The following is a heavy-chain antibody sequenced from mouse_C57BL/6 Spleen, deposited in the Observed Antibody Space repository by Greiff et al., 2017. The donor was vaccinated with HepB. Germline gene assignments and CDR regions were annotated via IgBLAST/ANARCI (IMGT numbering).Heavy chain of an antibody. CDR3: ARGEVTHYYAMDY. V-gene: IGHV5-4*01. CDR1: GFTFSSYA. CDR2: ISDGGSYT. J-gene: IGHJ4*01. Sequence: EVQGVESGGGLVKPGGSLKLSCAASGFTFSSYAMSWVRQTPEKRLEWVATISDGGSYTYYPDNVKGRFTISRDNAKNNLYLQMSHLKSEDTAMYYCARGEVTHYYAMDYWGQGTSVTVSS. D-gene: IGHD2-5*01.